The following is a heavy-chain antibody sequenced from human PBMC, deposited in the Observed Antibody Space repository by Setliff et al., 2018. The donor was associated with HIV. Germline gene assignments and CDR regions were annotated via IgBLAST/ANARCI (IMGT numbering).Heavy chain of an antibody. CDR2: ILRDGSDK. V-gene: IGHV3-30-3*01. CDR3: ARVLFGEGDTFDI. CDR1: GFTFSSFA. D-gene: IGHD3-10*01. J-gene: IGHJ3*02. Sequence: GGSLRLSCATSGFTFSSFAIHWVRQAPGKGLEWVAAILRDGSDKYYADFVKGRFTISRDNTRNNVFLQMNILRPEDTAIYYCARVLFGEGDTFDIWGQGTVVTVSS.